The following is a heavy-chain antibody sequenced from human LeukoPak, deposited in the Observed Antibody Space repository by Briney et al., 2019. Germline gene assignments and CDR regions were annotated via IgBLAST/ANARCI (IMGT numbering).Heavy chain of an antibody. Sequence: GGSLRLSCAASGFTFSSYAMSWVRQAPGKGLEWVSAISGSGGSTYYADSVKGRFTISRDSSKNTLYLQMNSLRAEDTAVYYCAKDAQRQYDFWSGYYFDYWGQGTLVTVSS. D-gene: IGHD3-3*01. V-gene: IGHV3-23*01. CDR2: ISGSGGST. CDR1: GFTFSSYA. CDR3: AKDAQRQYDFWSGYYFDY. J-gene: IGHJ4*02.